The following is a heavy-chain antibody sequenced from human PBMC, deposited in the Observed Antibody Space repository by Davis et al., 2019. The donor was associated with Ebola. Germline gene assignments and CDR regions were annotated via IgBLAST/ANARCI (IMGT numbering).Heavy chain of an antibody. Sequence: SETLSLTCAVYGGSFSGYYWSWIRQPPGKGLEWIGEINHSGSTNYNPSLKSRVTISVDTSKNQFSLKLSSVTAADTAVYYCARRRQGLEVAFDIWGQGTLVTVSS. CDR2: INHSGST. CDR1: GGSFSGYY. J-gene: IGHJ3*02. V-gene: IGHV4-34*01. CDR3: ARRRQGLEVAFDI.